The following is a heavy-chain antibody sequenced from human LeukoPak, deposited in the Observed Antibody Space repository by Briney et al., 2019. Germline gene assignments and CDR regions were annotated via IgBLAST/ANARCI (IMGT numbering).Heavy chain of an antibody. Sequence: SETLSLTCGVSVGSISSGNWWTWVRQSPGKGLEWIGEIHHNGTRNYNPSLKSRVTMSLDESKNQLSLNLTSVTAADTAIYYCSRESGAFCPFGYWGQGTLVTVPP. J-gene: IGHJ4*02. CDR2: IHHNGTR. D-gene: IGHD1-26*01. CDR3: SRESGAFCPFGY. V-gene: IGHV4/OR15-8*01. CDR1: VGSISSGNW.